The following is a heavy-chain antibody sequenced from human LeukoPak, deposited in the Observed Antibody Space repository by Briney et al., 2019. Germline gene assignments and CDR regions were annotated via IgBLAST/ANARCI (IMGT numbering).Heavy chain of an antibody. CDR1: GFTFSSYA. J-gene: IGHJ2*01. Sequence: GGSLRLSCAASGFTFSSYAMSWVRQAPGKGLEWVSAISGSGGSTYYADSVKGRFTISRDNSKNTLYLQMNSLRAEDTAVYYCAKLNSIVGATGGWYFDLWGRGTLVTVSS. D-gene: IGHD1-26*01. V-gene: IGHV3-23*01. CDR3: AKLNSIVGATGGWYFDL. CDR2: ISGSGGST.